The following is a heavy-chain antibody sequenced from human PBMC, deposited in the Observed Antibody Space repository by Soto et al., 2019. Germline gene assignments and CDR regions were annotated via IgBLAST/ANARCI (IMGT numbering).Heavy chain of an antibody. D-gene: IGHD1-1*01. CDR1: GGTFSTSA. V-gene: IGHV1-69*12. CDR2: IMPVFPTP. J-gene: IGHJ6*02. CDR3: ARDKDRLQLGGNYYYILDV. Sequence: QVQLVQSGAEVKKPGSSVKVSCKTSGGTFSTSAISWVRQAPGQGLEWVGGIMPVFPTPDYAQNFQGRVTITADGSTTTAYLELTSPRADDTAVYYCARDKDRLQLGGNYYYILDVWGQGTAITVSS.